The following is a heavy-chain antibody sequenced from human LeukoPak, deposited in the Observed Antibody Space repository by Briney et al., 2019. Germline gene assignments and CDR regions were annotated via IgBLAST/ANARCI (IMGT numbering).Heavy chain of an antibody. J-gene: IGHJ4*02. CDR3: ARGNGDYRGYYFDY. V-gene: IGHV4-30-4*01. D-gene: IGHD4-17*01. CDR2: IYYSGST. Sequence: SETLSLTCTVSGGSISSGDYYWSWIRQPPGKGLEWIGYIYYSGSTYYNPSLKSRVTISVDTSKNQFSRKLSSVTAADTAVYYCARGNGDYRGYYFDYWGQGTLVTVSS. CDR1: GGSISSGDYY.